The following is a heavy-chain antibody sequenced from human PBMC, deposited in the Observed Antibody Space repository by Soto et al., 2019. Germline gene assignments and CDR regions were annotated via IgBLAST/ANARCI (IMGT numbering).Heavy chain of an antibody. V-gene: IGHV3-21*01. Sequence: GGSLRLSCAASGFTFSNYTMNWVRQAPGKGLEWVSSISATGTFMFYADSVKGRFTISRDNAKNSLSLQMNSLRAGDTAVYHCARDSYDSSGYPYFDYWGQGALVTVSS. CDR1: GFTFSNYT. D-gene: IGHD3-22*01. CDR3: ARDSYDSSGYPYFDY. J-gene: IGHJ4*02. CDR2: ISATGTFM.